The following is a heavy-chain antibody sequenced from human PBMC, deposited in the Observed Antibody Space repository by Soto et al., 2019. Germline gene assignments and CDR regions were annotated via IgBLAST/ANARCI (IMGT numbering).Heavy chain of an antibody. CDR3: AKDYAGYYGYPPTYFDP. CDR2: ITCGGSTT. V-gene: IGHV3-23*03. CDR1: GFTFSSYA. J-gene: IGHJ5*02. D-gene: IGHD3-16*01. Sequence: GGALRLSCAASGFTFSSYAMSWVRQAPGKGLEWVSVITCGGSTTYYADSVKGRFTISRDNSKNTLYLQMNSLRAEDTAVYYCAKDYAGYYGYPPTYFDPWGQGTLVTVSS.